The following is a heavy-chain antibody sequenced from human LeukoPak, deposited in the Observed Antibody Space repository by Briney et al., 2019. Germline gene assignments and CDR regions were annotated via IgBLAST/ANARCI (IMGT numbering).Heavy chain of an antibody. J-gene: IGHJ5*02. CDR1: GGSISGSY. CDR3: ARGEWLGGWFDP. Sequence: SETLSLTCTVSGGSISGSYWNWVRQPAEKGLEWIGRIYTSGSTNYNPSLKSRVTMSVDTSKNQFSLKLSSVTAADTAVYYCARGEWLGGWFDPWGQGTLVTVSS. CDR2: IYTSGST. D-gene: IGHD3-3*01. V-gene: IGHV4-4*07.